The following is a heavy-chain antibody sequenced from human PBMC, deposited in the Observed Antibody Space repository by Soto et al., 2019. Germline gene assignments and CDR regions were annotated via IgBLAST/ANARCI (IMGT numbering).Heavy chain of an antibody. D-gene: IGHD3-16*01. V-gene: IGHV1-46*01. J-gene: IGHJ5*02. CDR2: FNPSGLST. Sequence: QVHLVQSGAEVKKPGASVNVSCQASGSITNHHMHWVRQAPGQGLEWMGIFNPSGLSTTYAQKFQGRVTITRDTSTSTVYMELSSLTSEDTAVYYCARSSGGVYGIIIEGTNWFAPWGQGTLVTVSS. CDR1: GSITNHH. CDR3: ARSSGGVYGIIIEGTNWFAP.